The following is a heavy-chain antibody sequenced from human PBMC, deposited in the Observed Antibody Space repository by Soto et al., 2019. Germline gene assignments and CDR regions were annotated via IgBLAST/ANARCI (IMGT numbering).Heavy chain of an antibody. CDR2: IIPIFGTA. CDR3: ARVWAGENCSSTSCYYYYYGMDV. Sequence: AASVKVSCKASGGTFSSYAISWVRQAPGQGLEWMGGIIPIFGTANYAQKFQGRVTITADESTSTAYMELSSLRSEDTAVYYCARVWAGENCSSTSCYYYYYGMDVWGQGTTVTVSS. V-gene: IGHV1-69*13. J-gene: IGHJ6*02. D-gene: IGHD2-2*01. CDR1: GGTFSSYA.